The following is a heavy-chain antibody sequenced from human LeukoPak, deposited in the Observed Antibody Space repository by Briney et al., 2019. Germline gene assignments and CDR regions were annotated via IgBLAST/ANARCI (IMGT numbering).Heavy chain of an antibody. CDR1: GGSITSGGYS. Sequence: SETLSLTCAVSGGSITSGGYSWSWIRQPPGKGLEWIGYIYHSGSTYYNPSLKSRVTISVDRSKNQFSLKLSSVTAADTAVYYCARAVGPLGYCSSTSCSSLYYFDYWGQGTLVTVSS. V-gene: IGHV4-30-2*01. J-gene: IGHJ4*02. D-gene: IGHD2-2*01. CDR3: ARAVGPLGYCSSTSCSSLYYFDY. CDR2: IYHSGST.